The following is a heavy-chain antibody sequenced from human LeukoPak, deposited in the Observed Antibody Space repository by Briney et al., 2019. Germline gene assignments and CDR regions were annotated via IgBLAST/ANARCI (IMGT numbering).Heavy chain of an antibody. CDR2: IKQDGSEK. V-gene: IGHV3-7*01. Sequence: PGGSLRLSCAASGFTFSNYAMHWVRQAPGKGLEWVANIKQDGSEKYYVDSVKSRFTISRDNAKNSLYLQMNSLRAEDTAVYYCARDMVRGVINPRYFDYWGQGTLVTVSS. CDR1: GFTFSNYA. D-gene: IGHD3-10*01. CDR3: ARDMVRGVINPRYFDY. J-gene: IGHJ4*02.